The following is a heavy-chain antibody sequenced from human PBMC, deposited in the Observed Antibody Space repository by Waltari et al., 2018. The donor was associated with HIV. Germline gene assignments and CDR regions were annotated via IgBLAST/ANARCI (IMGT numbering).Heavy chain of an antibody. D-gene: IGHD7-27*01. CDR2: ISNEGSKK. V-gene: IGHV3-30-3*01. CDR3: VRALGDY. CDR1: GFTFSNFG. Sequence: QVQLVESGGGVVQPGKSLRLSCAASGFTFSNFGMHWVRQAPGKGVGWVDIISNEGSKKYYADSVKGRFTISRANSKNTLYLQMNSLRPDDTAVYYCVRALGDYWGQGTLVTISS. J-gene: IGHJ4*02.